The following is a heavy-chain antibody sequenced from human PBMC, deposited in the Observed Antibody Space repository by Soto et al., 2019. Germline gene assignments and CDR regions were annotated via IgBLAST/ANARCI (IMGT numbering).Heavy chain of an antibody. J-gene: IGHJ6*02. CDR2: IMPIFRTP. V-gene: IGHV1-69*12. CDR1: GGTFSTSA. CDR3: ARDNDRPQLGGNYCYSLDV. Sequence: QVQLEQSGAEVKKPGSSVKVSCKASGGTFSTSAISWVRQAPGQGLEWMGGIMPIFRTPAYAEKFQGRVTGSADESTSTASREVSGLRSEDTAVYYCARDNDRPQLGGNYCYSLDVWGQGTTITVSS. D-gene: IGHD2-8*01.